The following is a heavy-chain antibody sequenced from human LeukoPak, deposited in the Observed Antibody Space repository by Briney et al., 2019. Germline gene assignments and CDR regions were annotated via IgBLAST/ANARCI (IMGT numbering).Heavy chain of an antibody. CDR2: IYYSGST. Sequence: SETLSLTCTVSGGSISSYYWSWIRQPPGKGLEWIGYIYYSGSTNYNPSLKSRVTISVDTSKNQFSLKLSSVTAADTAVYYCARRGPYGYSNPHFDYWGQGTLVSVSS. CDR3: ARRGPYGYSNPHFDY. V-gene: IGHV4-59*12. CDR1: GGSISSYY. J-gene: IGHJ4*02. D-gene: IGHD4-11*01.